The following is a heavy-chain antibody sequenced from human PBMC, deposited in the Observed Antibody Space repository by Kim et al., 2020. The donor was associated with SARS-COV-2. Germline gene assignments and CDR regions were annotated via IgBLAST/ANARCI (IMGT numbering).Heavy chain of an antibody. Sequence: GGSLRLSCAASGFTFDDYAMHWVRQAPGKGLEWVSGISWNSGSMGYADSVKGRFTISRDNAKNSLYLQMNSLRAEDTALYYCAKDTSSGWYTNAFDIWG. J-gene: IGHJ3*02. CDR1: GFTFDDYA. V-gene: IGHV3-9*01. CDR3: AKDTSSGWYTNAFDI. CDR2: ISWNSGSM. D-gene: IGHD6-19*01.